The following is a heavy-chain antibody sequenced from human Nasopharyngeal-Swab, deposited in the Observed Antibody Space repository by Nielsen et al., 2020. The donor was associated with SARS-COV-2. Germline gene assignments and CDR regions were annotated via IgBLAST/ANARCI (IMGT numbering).Heavy chain of an antibody. J-gene: IGHJ4*02. CDR2: IIPIFGTA. CDR3: AREGAHYYDSSGYFSHDY. Sequence: WVRQAPGQGLEWMGGIIPIFGTANYAQKFQGRVMITADESTRTAYMELSSLRSEDTAMYYCAREGAHYYDSSGYFSHDYWGQGTLVTVSS. D-gene: IGHD3-22*01. V-gene: IGHV1-69*01.